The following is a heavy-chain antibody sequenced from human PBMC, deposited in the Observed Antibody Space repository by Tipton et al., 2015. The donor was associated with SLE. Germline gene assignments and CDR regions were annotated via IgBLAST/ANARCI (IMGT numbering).Heavy chain of an antibody. CDR1: GGSFSGYY. Sequence: TLSLTCAVYGGSFSGYYWNWIRQPPGKGLEWIGEISHSGSTYYNPSLKSRVTISVDTSKSQFSLKLSSVTAADTAVYYCARGDLTNWINNPFDSWGQGTLVTVSS. CDR3: ARGDLTNWINNPFDS. CDR2: ISHSGST. V-gene: IGHV4-34*01. D-gene: IGHD1/OR15-1a*01. J-gene: IGHJ4*02.